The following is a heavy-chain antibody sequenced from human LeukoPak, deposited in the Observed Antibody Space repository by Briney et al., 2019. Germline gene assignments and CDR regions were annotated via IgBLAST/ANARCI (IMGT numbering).Heavy chain of an antibody. CDR2: IYYSGST. CDR1: GGSISSYY. D-gene: IGHD5-12*01. Sequence: SQTLSPTCTVSGGSISSYYWSWIRQPPGKGLEWIGYIYYSGSTNYNPSLKSRVTISVDTSKNQFSLKLSSVTAADTAVYYCARDRRYSGYDSALDYWGQGTLVTVSS. V-gene: IGHV4-59*01. J-gene: IGHJ4*02. CDR3: ARDRRYSGYDSALDY.